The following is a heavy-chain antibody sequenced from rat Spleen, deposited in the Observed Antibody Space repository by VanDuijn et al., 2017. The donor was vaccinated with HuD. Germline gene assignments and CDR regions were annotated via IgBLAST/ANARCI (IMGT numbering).Heavy chain of an antibody. CDR2: INSAGST. CDR3: ARTSWDDFDY. V-gene: IGHV3-3*01. D-gene: IGHD1-12*01. Sequence: EVQLQESGPGLVKPSQSLSLTCSVTGYSITSGYGWNWIRKFPGNKLEWMGYINSAGSTNYNPSLKSRISITRDTSKNQFFLQVNSVTTEDTATYYCARTSWDDFDYWGQGVMVTVSS. J-gene: IGHJ2*01. CDR1: GYSITSGYG.